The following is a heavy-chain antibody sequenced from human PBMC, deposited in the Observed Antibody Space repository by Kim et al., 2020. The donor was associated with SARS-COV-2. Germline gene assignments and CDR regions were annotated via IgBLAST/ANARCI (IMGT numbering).Heavy chain of an antibody. CDR2: GST. D-gene: IGHD6-13*01. V-gene: IGHV1-46*01. J-gene: IGHJ4*02. Sequence: GSTSYAQKFQGRVTMTRDTSTSTVYMELSSLRSEDTAVYYCAREAGTSLYWGQGTLVTVSS. CDR3: AREAGTSLY.